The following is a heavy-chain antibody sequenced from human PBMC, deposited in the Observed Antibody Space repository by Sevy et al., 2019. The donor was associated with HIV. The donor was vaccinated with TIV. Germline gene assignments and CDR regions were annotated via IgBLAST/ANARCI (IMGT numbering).Heavy chain of an antibody. Sequence: SETLPLTCTVSGGSISSYYWSWIRQPPGKGLEWIGYIYYSGSTNYNPSLKSRVTISVDTSKNQFSRKLSSVTAADTAVYYCARGEFGVVIMRYYYYYMDVWGKGTTVTVS. CDR2: IYYSGST. CDR3: ARGEFGVVIMRYYYYYMDV. D-gene: IGHD3-3*01. J-gene: IGHJ6*03. CDR1: GGSISSYY. V-gene: IGHV4-59*01.